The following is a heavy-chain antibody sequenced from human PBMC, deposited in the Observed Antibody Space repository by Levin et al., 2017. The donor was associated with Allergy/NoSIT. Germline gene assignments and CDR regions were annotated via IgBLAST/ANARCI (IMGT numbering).Heavy chain of an antibody. Sequence: EASVKVSCKASGYTFTSYGISWVRQAPGQGLEWMGWISAYNGNTNYAQKLQGRVTMTTDTSTSTAYMELRSLRSDDTAVYYCARGGGFGELLSTTDLDYWGQGTLVTVSS. CDR3: ARGGGFGELLSTTDLDY. J-gene: IGHJ4*02. CDR2: ISAYNGNT. V-gene: IGHV1-18*01. CDR1: GYTFTSYG. D-gene: IGHD3-10*01.